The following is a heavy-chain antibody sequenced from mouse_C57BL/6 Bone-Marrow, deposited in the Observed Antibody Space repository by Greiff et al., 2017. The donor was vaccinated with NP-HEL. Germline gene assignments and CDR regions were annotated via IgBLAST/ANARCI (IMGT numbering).Heavy chain of an antibody. Sequence: VQLQQSGPGLVQPSQSLSITCTVSGFSLTSYGVHWVRQSPGKGLEWLGVIWSGGSTDYNAAFISRLSISKDNSKSQVFFKMNSLQADDTAIYYCARYYYGSRDAMDYWGQGTSVTVSS. D-gene: IGHD1-1*01. CDR2: IWSGGST. CDR1: GFSLTSYG. CDR3: ARYYYGSRDAMDY. V-gene: IGHV2-2*01. J-gene: IGHJ4*01.